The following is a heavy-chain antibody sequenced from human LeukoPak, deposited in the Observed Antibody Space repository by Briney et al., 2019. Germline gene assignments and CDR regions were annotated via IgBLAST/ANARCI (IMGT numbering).Heavy chain of an antibody. CDR3: ARDRRDSSGYYPTNPFDY. CDR1: GFTFSSYS. V-gene: IGHV3-21*01. Sequence: GGSLRLSCAASGFTFSSYSMNWVRQAPGKGLEWASSISSSSSYIYYADSVKGRFTISRDNAKNSLYLQMNSLRAEDTAVYYCARDRRDSSGYYPTNPFDYWGQGTLVTVSS. J-gene: IGHJ4*02. CDR2: ISSSSSYI. D-gene: IGHD3-22*01.